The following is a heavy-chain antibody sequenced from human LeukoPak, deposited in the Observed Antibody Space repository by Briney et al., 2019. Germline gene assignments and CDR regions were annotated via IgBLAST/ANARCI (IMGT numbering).Heavy chain of an antibody. Sequence: ASVKVSCKASGYTFTSYAMHWVRQAPGQRLEWMGWINAGNGNTKYSQKFQGRVTITRDTSASTAYMELSSLRSEDTAVYYCARSASSSWYRGGWFDPWGQGTLVTVSS. CDR2: INAGNGNT. V-gene: IGHV1-3*01. D-gene: IGHD6-13*01. CDR1: GYTFTSYA. J-gene: IGHJ5*02. CDR3: ARSASSSWYRGGWFDP.